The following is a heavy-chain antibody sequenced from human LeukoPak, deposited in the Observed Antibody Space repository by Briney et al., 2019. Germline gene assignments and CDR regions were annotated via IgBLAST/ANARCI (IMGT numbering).Heavy chain of an antibody. D-gene: IGHD3-22*01. CDR3: ARVMDYYDGTGYPPPAAADY. CDR2: IDHSGSI. CDR1: GGSISSRSYY. Sequence: PSETLSLTGTVFGGSISSRSYYWGWIRQPPGKGLEWMGSIDHSGSIYYNPSLKSRVTISVDTSKNQFSLKVSSVTAADTAVYYCARVMDYYDGTGYPPPAAADYWGQGTLVTVSS. J-gene: IGHJ4*02. V-gene: IGHV4-39*07.